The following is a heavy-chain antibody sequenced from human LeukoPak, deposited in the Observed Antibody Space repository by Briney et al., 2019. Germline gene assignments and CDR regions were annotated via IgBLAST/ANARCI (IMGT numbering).Heavy chain of an antibody. J-gene: IGHJ4*02. Sequence: ASVKVSCKASGYTFTTYVMHWVRQAPGQRLEWMGWINAGNGNTKYSQEFQGRVTITRDTSASTAYMELSSLRSEDMAVYYCARADYYGSGSYFYWGQGTLVTVSS. D-gene: IGHD3-10*01. CDR1: GYTFTTYV. CDR3: ARADYYGSGSYFY. CDR2: INAGNGNT. V-gene: IGHV1-3*03.